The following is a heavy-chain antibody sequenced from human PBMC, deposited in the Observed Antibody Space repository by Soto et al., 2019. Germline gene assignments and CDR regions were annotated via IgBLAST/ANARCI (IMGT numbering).Heavy chain of an antibody. J-gene: IGHJ4*02. CDR1: CFTVSSNY. CDR3: SKDGLGDYVRYYLDY. Sequence: PGGSLRLSCAASCFTVSSNYMSWVRQAPGKGLEWVSGIYSGGSTYYAESGKGRFTISRDNANNTLYLQMNSLTAEDTAVYYCSKDGLGDYVRYYLDYWGQGALVTVSS. V-gene: IGHV3-53*05. CDR2: IYSGGST. D-gene: IGHD4-17*01.